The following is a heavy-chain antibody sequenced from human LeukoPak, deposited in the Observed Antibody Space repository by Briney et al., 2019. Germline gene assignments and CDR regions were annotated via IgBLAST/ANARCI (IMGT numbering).Heavy chain of an antibody. CDR3: ARGVMDYYDSSRGFFDY. CDR2: IYYSGST. CDR1: GVSISSSSYY. V-gene: IGHV4-39*07. D-gene: IGHD3-22*01. J-gene: IGHJ4*02. Sequence: SETLSLTCTVSGVSISSSSYYWGWIRQPPGKGLEWIGSIYYSGSTYYNPSLKSRVTISVDTSKNQFSLKLSSVTAADTAVYYCARGVMDYYDSSRGFFDYWGQGTLVTVSS.